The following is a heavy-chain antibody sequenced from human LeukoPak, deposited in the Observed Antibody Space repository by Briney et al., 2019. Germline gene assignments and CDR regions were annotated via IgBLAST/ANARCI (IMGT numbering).Heavy chain of an antibody. CDR2: IYSAGST. D-gene: IGHD3-10*01. V-gene: IGHV3-66*01. CDR1: GFTVSSNS. Sequence: GGSLRLSCAASGFTVSSNSLSWVRQAPGKGLEWVSLIYSAGSTYYADSVKGRFTIPRDNSKNTLYLQMNSLRAEDTAVYYCARGRGNYYGSGKYYFDYWGQGTLVTVSS. J-gene: IGHJ4*02. CDR3: ARGRGNYYGSGKYYFDY.